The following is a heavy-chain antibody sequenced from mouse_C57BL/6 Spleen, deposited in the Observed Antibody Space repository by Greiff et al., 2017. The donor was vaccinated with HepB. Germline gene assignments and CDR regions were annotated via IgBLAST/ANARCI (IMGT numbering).Heavy chain of an antibody. CDR3: ARSIYYYGSKYFDV. D-gene: IGHD1-1*01. CDR2: ISYDGSN. Sequence: ESGPGLVKPSQSLSLTCSVTGYSITSGYYWNWIRQFPGNKLEWMGYISYDGSNNYNPSLKNRISITRDTSKNQFFLKLNSVTTEDTATYYCARSIYYYGSKYFDVWGTGTTVTVSS. J-gene: IGHJ1*03. V-gene: IGHV3-6*01. CDR1: GYSITSGYY.